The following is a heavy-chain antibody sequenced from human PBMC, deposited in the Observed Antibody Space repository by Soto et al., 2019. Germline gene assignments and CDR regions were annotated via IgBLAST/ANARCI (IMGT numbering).Heavy chain of an antibody. CDR1: GYTFTSYG. J-gene: IGHJ4*02. Sequence: QVQLVQSGAEVKKPGASVKVSCKASGYTFTSYGISWVRQAPGQGLEWMGWISAYTGNTNYAEKLKGRVTMTTDTSTSNANMEMRSLRSDDTAVYYCARDRGSYALDYWGQGTLVTVSS. D-gene: IGHD1-26*01. V-gene: IGHV1-18*01. CDR3: ARDRGSYALDY. CDR2: ISAYTGNT.